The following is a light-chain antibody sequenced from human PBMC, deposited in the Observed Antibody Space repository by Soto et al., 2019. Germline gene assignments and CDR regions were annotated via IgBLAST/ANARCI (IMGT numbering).Light chain of an antibody. CDR2: GAS. Sequence: EVVMTQSPATLSVSPGERATLSCRASQSVRSHLAWYQQKPGQAPSLLIFGASTRATGVPARFSGSESGTEFTLTIRRLPSEDVALYFCQQYNDWPRTFGGGTKVEMK. CDR3: QQYNDWPRT. J-gene: IGKJ4*01. V-gene: IGKV3-15*01. CDR1: QSVRSH.